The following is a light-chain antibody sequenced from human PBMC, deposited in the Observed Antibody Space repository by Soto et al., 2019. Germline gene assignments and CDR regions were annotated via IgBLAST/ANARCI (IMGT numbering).Light chain of an antibody. Sequence: EIVCSQSPATLSLSPEERATPSRTASQSVSNNYLAWYQQKPGQAPRLLIYDASSRATGIPDRFSGSGSGTDFTLTISRLEPEDFAVYYCQQYGSSRRTFGQGTKVDI. CDR2: DAS. J-gene: IGKJ1*01. CDR3: QQYGSSRRT. CDR1: QSVSNNY. V-gene: IGKV3-20*01.